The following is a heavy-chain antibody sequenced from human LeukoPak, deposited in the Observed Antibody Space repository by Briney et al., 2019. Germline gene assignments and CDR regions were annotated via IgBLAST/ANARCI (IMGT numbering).Heavy chain of an antibody. CDR3: AKAGCSSTSCYAGFDY. J-gene: IGHJ4*02. CDR2: ISGSGGST. CDR1: GFTFSSYA. D-gene: IGHD2-2*01. V-gene: IGHV3-23*01. Sequence: GGSLRLSCAASGFTFSSYATSWVRQAPGKGLEWVSAISGSGGSTYYADSVKGRFTISRDNSKNTLYLQMNSLRAEDTAVYYCAKAGCSSTSCYAGFDYWGQGTLVTVSS.